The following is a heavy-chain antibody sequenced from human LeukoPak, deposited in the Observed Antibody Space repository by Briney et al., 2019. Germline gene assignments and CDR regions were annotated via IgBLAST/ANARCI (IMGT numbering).Heavy chain of an antibody. CDR2: ISASDGRT. D-gene: IGHD3-10*01. CDR3: VRDKRFPDDVFDI. CDR1: GFTFSSYA. Sequence: GGSLRLTCAASGFTFSSYAMSWARQAPGKGLEWVSAISASDGRTWYADSVRGRFTISRDNFKNTLYVQINSLRAEDTAVYYCVRDKRFPDDVFDIWGQGTLVTVSS. V-gene: IGHV3-23*01. J-gene: IGHJ3*02.